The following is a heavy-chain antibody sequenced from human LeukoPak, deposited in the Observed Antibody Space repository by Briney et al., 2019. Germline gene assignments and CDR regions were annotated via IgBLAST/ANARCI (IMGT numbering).Heavy chain of an antibody. V-gene: IGHV3-23*01. CDR2: ISGSGGST. J-gene: IGHJ4*02. D-gene: IGHD1-26*01. Sequence: TGGSLRLSCAASGFTFSSYAMSWVRQAPGKGLEWVSAISGSGGSTYYADSVKGRFTISRDNSKNTLYLQMNSLRAEDTAVYYCAKAGVGATLSAFDYWGQGTLVTVSS. CDR3: AKAGVGATLSAFDY. CDR1: GFTFSSYA.